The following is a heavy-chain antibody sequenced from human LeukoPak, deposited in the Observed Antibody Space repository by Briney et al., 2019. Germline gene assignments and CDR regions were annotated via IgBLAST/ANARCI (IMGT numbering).Heavy chain of an antibody. CDR2: IYTSGST. CDR1: GGSISSYY. J-gene: IGHJ6*03. D-gene: IGHD3-10*01. CDR3: ARSITMVRGVIWVLGYMDV. V-gene: IGHV4-4*07. Sequence: PSETLSLTCTVSGGSISSYYWSWIRQPAGKGLEWIGRIYTSGSTNYNPSLKSRVTMSVDTSKNQFSLKLSSVTAADTAVYYCARSITMVRGVIWVLGYMDVWGKGPTVTVSS.